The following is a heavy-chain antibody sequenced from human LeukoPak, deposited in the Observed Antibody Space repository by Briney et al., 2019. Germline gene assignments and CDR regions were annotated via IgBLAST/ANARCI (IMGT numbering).Heavy chain of an antibody. J-gene: IGHJ5*02. CDR1: GGSISSGGYS. V-gene: IGHV4-30-2*01. Sequence: PSETLSLTCAVSGGSISSGGYSWSWILQPPGKGLEWIGYIYHSGSTYYNPSLKNRVTISVDRSKNQFSLKLSSVTAADTAVYYCAREGPWFDPWGQGTLVTVSS. CDR2: IYHSGST. CDR3: AREGPWFDP.